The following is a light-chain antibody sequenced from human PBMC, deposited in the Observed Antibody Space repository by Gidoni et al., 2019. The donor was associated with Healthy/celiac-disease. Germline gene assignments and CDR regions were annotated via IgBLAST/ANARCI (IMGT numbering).Light chain of an antibody. CDR3: QQYNSYST. CDR2: KAS. J-gene: IGKJ1*01. CDR1: QRISSW. Sequence: DIQMTQSPSTLSASVGDRVTITCRASQRISSWLAWYQQKPGKAPKLLSYKASSLESGVPSMFGGNGSGTEFTLTISSLKPDNFATYYCQQYNSYSTFGQGTKVEIK. V-gene: IGKV1-5*03.